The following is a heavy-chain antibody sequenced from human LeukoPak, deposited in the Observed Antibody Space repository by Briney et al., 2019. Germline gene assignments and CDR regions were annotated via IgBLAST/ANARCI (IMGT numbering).Heavy chain of an antibody. V-gene: IGHV3-30*03. J-gene: IGHJ3*02. D-gene: IGHD6-13*01. Sequence: GGSLRLSCAASGFTFSSYGMHWVRQAPGKGLEWVAVISYDGSNKYYADSVKGRFTISRDNAKNSLYLQMNSLRAEDTAVYYCARYTVTIIAAAANDAFDIWGQGTMVTVSS. CDR1: GFTFSSYG. CDR2: ISYDGSNK. CDR3: ARYTVTIIAAAANDAFDI.